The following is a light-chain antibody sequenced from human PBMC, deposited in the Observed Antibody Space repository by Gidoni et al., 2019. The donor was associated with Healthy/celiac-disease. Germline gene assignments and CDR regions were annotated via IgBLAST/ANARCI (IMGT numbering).Light chain of an antibody. J-gene: IGLJ2*01. CDR2: DVS. CDR1: SSDVGGYNY. V-gene: IGLV2-14*01. Sequence: QSALTQPASVSGSPGPSITISCTGTSSDVGGYNYVSWYQQHPGKAPKLMIYDVSNRPSGVSNRSSGSKSGNTASLTISGLQAEDEADYYCSSYTSSSTLVVFGGGTKLTVL. CDR3: SSYTSSSTLVV.